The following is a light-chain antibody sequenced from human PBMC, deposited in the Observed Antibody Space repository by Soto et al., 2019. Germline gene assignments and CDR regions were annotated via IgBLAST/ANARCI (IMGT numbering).Light chain of an antibody. V-gene: IGKV1-5*03. CDR1: QSISSW. Sequence: DIQMTQSPSTLSASVGDRVTITCRASQSISSWLAWYQQKPGKAPNLLIYKASSLESGVPPRFSASRSGTAFTLTISSLPPDEFPPYYCQQYNSYPLTFGGAPKVQIK. J-gene: IGKJ4*01. CDR3: QQYNSYPLT. CDR2: KAS.